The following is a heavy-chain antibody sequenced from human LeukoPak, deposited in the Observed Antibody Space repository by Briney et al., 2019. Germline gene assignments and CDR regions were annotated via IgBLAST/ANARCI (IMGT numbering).Heavy chain of an antibody. V-gene: IGHV1-2*02. CDR3: ASVRDGLRLSTPFDY. Sequence: GASVKGSCKTSGYTFTGYYIHWVRQAPGQGLEWMGWINPNSGGTNYAQKFQGRVTMTRDTSISTAYMEVSRLRSDDTAVYYCASVRDGLRLSTPFDYWGQGTLVTVSS. CDR2: INPNSGGT. D-gene: IGHD5-12*01. J-gene: IGHJ4*02. CDR1: GYTFTGYY.